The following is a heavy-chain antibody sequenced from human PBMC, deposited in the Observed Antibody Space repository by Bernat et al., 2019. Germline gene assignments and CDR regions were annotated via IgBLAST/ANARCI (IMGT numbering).Heavy chain of an antibody. Sequence: QVQLVQSGAEVNKPVASVKVSCKASGYTFTSYGISWVRQAPGQGLEWMGWISAYNGNTNYAQKLQGRVTMTTDTSTRTAYRELRGMRSDETAVYYCARDIGHSSSWYDPLYFDYWGQGTLVTVSS. CDR2: ISAYNGNT. V-gene: IGHV1-18*01. J-gene: IGHJ4*02. CDR1: GYTFTSYG. CDR3: ARDIGHSSSWYDPLYFDY. D-gene: IGHD6-13*01.